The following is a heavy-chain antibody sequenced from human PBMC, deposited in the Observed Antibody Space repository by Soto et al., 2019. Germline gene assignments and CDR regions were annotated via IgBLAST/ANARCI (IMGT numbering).Heavy chain of an antibody. CDR3: VAGGMKWLHSPFDY. CDR2: LDPEDGET. J-gene: IGHJ4*02. D-gene: IGHD3-16*01. V-gene: IGHV1-24*01. CDR1: GHTLSELS. Sequence: QVQLVQSGAEVKKPGASVKVSCKVSGHTLSELSMHWVRQAPGNGLEWMGGLDPEDGETISAQKFQGRVTMTEDTSTDSTYMELSSLRSEDTAVYYCVAGGMKWLHSPFDYWGQGTLVTIYS.